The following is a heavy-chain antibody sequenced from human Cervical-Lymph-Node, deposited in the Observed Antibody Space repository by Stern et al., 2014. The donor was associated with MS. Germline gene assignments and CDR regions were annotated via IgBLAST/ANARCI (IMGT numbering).Heavy chain of an antibody. D-gene: IGHD6-6*01. J-gene: IGHJ6*02. V-gene: IGHV1-46*04. Sequence: QMQLVQSGAEVKKPGASVKVSCKASGYTFTRNYVHWVRQAPGQGLEWMGTVNPSGGGTSYAQTLQGRVTMTRDTSTNTAYMELSSLRFEDTAVYYCARRGSSGFSYGFDVWGQGTTVTVSS. CDR3: ARRGSSGFSYGFDV. CDR1: GYTFTRNY. CDR2: VNPSGGGT.